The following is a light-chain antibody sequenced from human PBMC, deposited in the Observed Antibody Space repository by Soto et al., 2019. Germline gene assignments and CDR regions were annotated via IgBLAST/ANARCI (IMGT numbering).Light chain of an antibody. V-gene: IGLV2-14*01. CDR2: DVS. J-gene: IGLJ3*02. Sequence: QSALTQPASVSGSPGQSVTISCTGTSSDIGDYNYVSWFQQYPGKVPKLMIYDVSNRPSGLSNRFSGSKSGNTASLTISGFQPEDEADYYCNSYTSTGTWVFGGGTKLTVL. CDR1: SSDIGDYNY. CDR3: NSYTSTGTWV.